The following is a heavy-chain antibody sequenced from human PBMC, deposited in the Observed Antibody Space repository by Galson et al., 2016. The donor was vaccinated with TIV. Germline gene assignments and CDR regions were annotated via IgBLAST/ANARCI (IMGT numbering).Heavy chain of an antibody. CDR3: ARGGRDGYNYVPEKAIDS. CDR1: GFPFIFYS. J-gene: IGHJ4*02. CDR2: INHSGST. V-gene: IGHV4-34*01. Sequence: LRLSCAGFGFPFIFYSVNWVRQAPGKGLEWIGEINHSGSTNYNPSLKSRVTISLDTSKNQFSLKLSSVTAADTAVYYCARGGRDGYNYVPEKAIDSWGQGTLVTVSS. D-gene: IGHD5-24*01.